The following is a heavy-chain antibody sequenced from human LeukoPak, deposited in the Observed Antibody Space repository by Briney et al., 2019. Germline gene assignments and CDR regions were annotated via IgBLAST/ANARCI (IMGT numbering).Heavy chain of an antibody. CDR1: GYIFTSYY. CDR2: INPSGGSI. J-gene: IGHJ3*02. CDR3: ARGRGYYYDSSGYYPVGDAFDI. Sequence: ASVKVSCKASGYIFTSYYMYWVRQAPGQGLEWMGIINPSGGSIRYAQKFQGRVTMTRDTSTSTVYMELSSLRSEDTAVYYCARGRGYYYDSSGYYPVGDAFDIWGQGTMVTVSS. D-gene: IGHD3-22*01. V-gene: IGHV1-46*01.